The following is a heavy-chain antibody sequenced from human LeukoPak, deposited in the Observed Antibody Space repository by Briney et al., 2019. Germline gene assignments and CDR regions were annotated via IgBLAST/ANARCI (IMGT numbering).Heavy chain of an antibody. V-gene: IGHV3-33*06. J-gene: IGHJ4*02. D-gene: IGHD1-14*01. CDR3: AKDPAPEPTYYFDY. Sequence: PGGSLRLSCAASGFTFSSYGMHWVRQAPGKGLEWVAVIWYDGSNKYYADSVKGRFTISRDNSENTLYLQMNSLRAEDTAVYYCAKDPAPEPTYYFDYWGQGTLVTVSS. CDR1: GFTFSSYG. CDR2: IWYDGSNK.